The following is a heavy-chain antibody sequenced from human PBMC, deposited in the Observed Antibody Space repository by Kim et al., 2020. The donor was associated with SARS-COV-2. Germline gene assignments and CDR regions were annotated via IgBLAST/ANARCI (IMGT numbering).Heavy chain of an antibody. CDR3: ARAVSSAWTLRDWFDP. CDR1: SSHL. CDR2: ISYSGST. Sequence: SSHLWGGVRQPQGKGREWIGKISYSGSTEYNPAIKSRGTISVDKSKNQFSLKLTSVTAADTDVYFCARAVSSAWTLRDWFDPWGQGNL. D-gene: IGHD6-19*01. V-gene: IGHV4-4*01. J-gene: IGHJ5*02.